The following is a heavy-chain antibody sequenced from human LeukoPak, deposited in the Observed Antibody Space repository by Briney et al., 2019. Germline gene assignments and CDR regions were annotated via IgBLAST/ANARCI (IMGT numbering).Heavy chain of an antibody. CDR2: ISAYNGNT. CDR3: ARGDDYGDYGGHYYGVDV. Sequence: ASVKVSCKASGYTFIRYGISWVRQAPGQGLEWMGWISAYNGNTNYAQKLQGRVTMTTDTSTSTAYMELRSLRSDDTAVYYCARGDDYGDYGGHYYGVDVWGQGTTVTVSS. CDR1: GYTFIRYG. V-gene: IGHV1-18*01. D-gene: IGHD4-17*01. J-gene: IGHJ6*02.